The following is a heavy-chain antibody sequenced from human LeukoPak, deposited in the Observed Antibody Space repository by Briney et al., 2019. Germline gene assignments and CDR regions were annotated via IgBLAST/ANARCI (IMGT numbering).Heavy chain of an antibody. CDR2: INHSGST. J-gene: IGHJ4*02. CDR3: ARGLAAAGTGIDY. V-gene: IGHV4-34*01. CDR1: GGSFSAYY. D-gene: IGHD6-13*01. Sequence: PSETLSLTCAVYGGSFSAYYWSWIRQPPGKGLEWIGEINHSGSTNYNPSLKSQVTISIDTSKNQFSLKLSSVTAADTAVYYCARGLAAAGTGIDYWGQGTLVTVSS.